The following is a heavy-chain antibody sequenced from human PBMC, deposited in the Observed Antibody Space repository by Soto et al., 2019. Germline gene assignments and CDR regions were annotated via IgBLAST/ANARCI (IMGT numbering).Heavy chain of an antibody. Sequence: SETLSLTCTVSGGSISSSSYYWGWIRQPPGKGLEWIGSIYYSGSTYYNPSLKSRVTISVDTSKNQFSLKLSSVTAADTAVYYCARHFAKRSRYSGYVIAVAGPDYWGQGTLVTVSS. D-gene: IGHD5-12*01. V-gene: IGHV4-39*01. J-gene: IGHJ4*02. CDR2: IYYSGST. CDR3: ARHFAKRSRYSGYVIAVAGPDY. CDR1: GGSISSSSYY.